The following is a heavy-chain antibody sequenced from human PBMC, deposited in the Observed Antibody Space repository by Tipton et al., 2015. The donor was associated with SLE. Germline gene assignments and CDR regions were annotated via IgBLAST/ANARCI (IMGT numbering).Heavy chain of an antibody. D-gene: IGHD6-19*01. CDR1: GGSISSSSYY. V-gene: IGHV4-61*05. CDR2: IYYREGT. J-gene: IGHJ6*02. Sequence: TLSLTCIVSGGSISSSSYYWGWIRQPPGEGLEWIGYIYYREGTNYSPSLKSRVTISLDASKNQLSLKLSSVTAADTAVYYCARHHGSGWLYGLDVWGQGTTVTVSS. CDR3: ARHHGSGWLYGLDV.